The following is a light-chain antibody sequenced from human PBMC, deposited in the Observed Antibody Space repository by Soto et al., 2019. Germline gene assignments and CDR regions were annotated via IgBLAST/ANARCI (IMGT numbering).Light chain of an antibody. CDR1: QSVSSNY. V-gene: IGKV3-20*01. Sequence: EIVLTQSPGTLSLSPGERATLSCRASQSVSSNYLAWYQQKSGQAPRLLIYGASSRATGIPDRFSGSGSGTDFTLTISTLEPEDFAVYYSQQYGNSPYAFGQGTELEI. CDR2: GAS. J-gene: IGKJ2*01. CDR3: QQYGNSPYA.